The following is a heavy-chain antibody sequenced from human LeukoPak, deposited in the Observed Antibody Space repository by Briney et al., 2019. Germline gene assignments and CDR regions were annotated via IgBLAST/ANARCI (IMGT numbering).Heavy chain of an antibody. Sequence: ASVKVSCKVSGYTFTDYYMHWVQQAPGKGLEWMGLVDPEDGETIYAEKFQGRVTITADTSTDTAYMELSSLRSEDTAVYYCARDRYYDFWSGYLSPLDYWGQGTLVTVSS. V-gene: IGHV1-69-2*01. CDR3: ARDRYYDFWSGYLSPLDY. CDR1: GYTFTDYY. CDR2: VDPEDGET. J-gene: IGHJ4*02. D-gene: IGHD3-3*01.